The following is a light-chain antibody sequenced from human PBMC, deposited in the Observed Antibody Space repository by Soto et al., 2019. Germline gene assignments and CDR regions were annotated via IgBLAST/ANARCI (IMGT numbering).Light chain of an antibody. CDR3: QQYNSYSGYT. CDR1: QSISSW. V-gene: IGKV1-5*01. J-gene: IGKJ2*01. CDR2: DAS. Sequence: DIQMTQSPSTLSASVGDRVTITCRASQSISSWLAWYQQKPGKAPKLLIYDASSLESGVPSRFSGSGSGKEFTLTISSLQPDDFATYYCQQYNSYSGYTFGQGTKLEIK.